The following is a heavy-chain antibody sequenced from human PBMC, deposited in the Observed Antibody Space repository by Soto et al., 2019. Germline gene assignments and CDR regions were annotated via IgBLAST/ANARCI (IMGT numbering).Heavy chain of an antibody. D-gene: IGHD4-4*01. CDR2: ISGSGGST. CDR1: GFTFSSYA. CDR3: ARLQNGYFTMFDY. V-gene: IGHV3-23*01. J-gene: IGHJ4*02. Sequence: GGSLRLSCAASGFTFSSYAMSWVRQAPGKGLEWVSGISGSGGSTYYADSVKGRFTISRDNSKNTLYLQMNSLRAEDTAVYYCARLQNGYFTMFDYWGQGTLVTVSS.